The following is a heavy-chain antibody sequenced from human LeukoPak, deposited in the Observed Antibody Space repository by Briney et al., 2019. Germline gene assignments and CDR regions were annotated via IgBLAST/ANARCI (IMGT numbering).Heavy chain of an antibody. J-gene: IGHJ4*02. Sequence: GGSLRLSCAASGFIFNSYWMSWVRQAPGKGLEWVSVISYDGSNKYYADSVKGRFTISRDNSKNTLYLQMNSLRAEDTAVYYCAKDGGCSSTSCYYFDYWGQGTLVTVSS. CDR2: ISYDGSNK. V-gene: IGHV3-30*18. CDR1: GFIFNSYW. CDR3: AKDGGCSSTSCYYFDY. D-gene: IGHD2-2*01.